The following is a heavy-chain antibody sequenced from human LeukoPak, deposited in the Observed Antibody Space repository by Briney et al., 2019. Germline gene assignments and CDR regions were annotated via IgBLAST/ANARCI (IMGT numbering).Heavy chain of an antibody. V-gene: IGHV3-33*01. D-gene: IGHD3-22*01. J-gene: IGHJ3*02. CDR2: IWYDGSNK. CDR1: GFTFSSYG. Sequence: GRSLRLSCAASGFTFSSYGMHWVRQAPGKGLEWVAVIWYDGSNKYYADSVKGRFTFSRDNSKNTLYLQMNSLRAEDTAVYYCARDRITMIVGTFDIWGQGTMVTVSS. CDR3: ARDRITMIVGTFDI.